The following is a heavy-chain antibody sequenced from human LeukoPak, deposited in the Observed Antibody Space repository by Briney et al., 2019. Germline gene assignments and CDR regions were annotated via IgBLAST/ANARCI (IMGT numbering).Heavy chain of an antibody. D-gene: IGHD6-13*01. J-gene: IGHJ4*02. CDR2: ISYDGSSK. CDR1: GFTFSSYG. CDR3: AEAPFVGSWYLGDY. V-gene: IGHV3-30*18. Sequence: GGSLRLSCAASGFTFSSYGMHWVRQAPGKGLEWVAVISYDGSSKYYADSVKGRFTISRDNSKNTLYLQMNSLRAEDTVVYYCAEAPFVGSWYLGDYWGQGTLVTVSS.